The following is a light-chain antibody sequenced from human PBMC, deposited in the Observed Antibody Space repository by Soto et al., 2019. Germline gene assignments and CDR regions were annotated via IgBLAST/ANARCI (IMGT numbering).Light chain of an antibody. Sequence: EVVLTQSPGTLSLSPGERATLSCRASQSVSNNYFAWYQQKPGQAPRLLIFGSSDRATGIPDRFSGSGSGTDFTLTISRLEPEAFAVYYCQQYGSSPPYTFGQGTKLEIK. CDR3: QQYGSSPPYT. V-gene: IGKV3-20*01. J-gene: IGKJ2*01. CDR1: QSVSNNY. CDR2: GSS.